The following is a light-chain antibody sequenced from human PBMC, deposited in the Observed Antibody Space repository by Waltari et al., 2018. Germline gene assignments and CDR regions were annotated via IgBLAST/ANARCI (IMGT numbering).Light chain of an antibody. CDR3: PAWDDSLNGVV. CDR1: SSNIGSNT. Sequence: QSVLTQPPSASGTPGQRVTISCSGSSSNIGSNTVNWYQQLPGPAPKLLIYSNNRRPSWVPDRLSGSKSGASASLAISGDQSEDEADYYGPAWDDSLNGVVFGGGTKLTVL. V-gene: IGLV1-44*01. J-gene: IGLJ2*01. CDR2: SNN.